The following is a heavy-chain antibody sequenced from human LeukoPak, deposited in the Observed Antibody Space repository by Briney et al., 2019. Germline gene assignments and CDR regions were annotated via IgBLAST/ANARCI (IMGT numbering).Heavy chain of an antibody. J-gene: IGHJ6*02. CDR2: ISAYNGNT. D-gene: IGHD3-22*01. Sequence: ASVTVSFKASGYTFTSYGISWVRQAPGQGLEWMGWISAYNGNTNYAQKLQGRVPMTTHTTTSTAYRKPMCLRPDDTGVYYCATREAYNSRGYRMDVWGQGTTVTVSS. CDR1: GYTFTSYG. V-gene: IGHV1-18*01. CDR3: ATREAYNSRGYRMDV.